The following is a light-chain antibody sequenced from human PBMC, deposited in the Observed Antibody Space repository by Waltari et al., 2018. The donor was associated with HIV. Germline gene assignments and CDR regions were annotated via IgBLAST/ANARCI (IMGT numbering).Light chain of an antibody. Sequence: SFELTQPPSLYASPGPPANISCSAETMGEKYVSWYQQKSGQSPVVLIFQDKRRPSGISERFSGSNSGNTATLTISGTQPIDYADYYCQAWDRTTGVFGTGTKLTVL. CDR3: QAWDRTTGV. J-gene: IGLJ1*01. CDR2: QDK. V-gene: IGLV3-1*01. CDR1: TMGEKY.